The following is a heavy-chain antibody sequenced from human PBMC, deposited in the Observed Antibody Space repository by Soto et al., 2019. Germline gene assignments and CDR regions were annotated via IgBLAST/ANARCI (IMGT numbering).Heavy chain of an antibody. Sequence: ASVKVSCKASGYTFSGFYMHWVRQAPGQGLEWMGWINPNSGGTKSAEKFQGRVTMTRDTSISTAYMELSRLTSDDTAVCYCASAAVTGTAGLDFWGQGTQVTSPQ. J-gene: IGHJ4*02. D-gene: IGHD6-19*01. CDR2: INPNSGGT. V-gene: IGHV1-2*02. CDR3: ASAAVTGTAGLDF. CDR1: GYTFSGFY.